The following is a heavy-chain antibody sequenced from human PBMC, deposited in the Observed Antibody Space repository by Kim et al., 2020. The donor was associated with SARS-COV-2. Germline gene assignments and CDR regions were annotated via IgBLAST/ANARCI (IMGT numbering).Heavy chain of an antibody. Sequence: AVKGRFTISRDNAKNSLYLQMNSLRAEDTAVYYCARKLSGSYYYYGMDVWGQGTTVTVSS. CDR3: ARKLSGSYYYYGMDV. V-gene: IGHV3-48*03. J-gene: IGHJ6*02. D-gene: IGHD1-26*01.